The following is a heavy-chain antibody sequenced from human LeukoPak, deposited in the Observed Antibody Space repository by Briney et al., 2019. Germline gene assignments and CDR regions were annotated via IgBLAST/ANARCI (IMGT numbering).Heavy chain of an antibody. CDR3: ARVSRYFDGFVGEPYYYYYYMDV. D-gene: IGHD3-9*01. V-gene: IGHV3-11*04. CDR1: GFTFSDYY. Sequence: GGSLRLSCAASGFTFSDYYMSWVRQAPGKGLEWVSYISSSGSTIYYADSVKGRFTISRDNAKNSLYLQMNSLRAEDTAVYYCARVSRYFDGFVGEPYYYYYYMDVWGKGTTVTISS. J-gene: IGHJ6*03. CDR2: ISSSGSTI.